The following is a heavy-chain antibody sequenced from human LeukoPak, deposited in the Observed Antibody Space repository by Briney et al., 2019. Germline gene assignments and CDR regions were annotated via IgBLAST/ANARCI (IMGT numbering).Heavy chain of an antibody. CDR1: GDSINNHY. CDR3: ARRRRLKNPGGDAFDI. Sequence: SETLSLTCSVSGDSINNHYWNWIRQPPGKGLEWIGYIYYSGSTRYNPPLQSRVTMSIGTSKTQFSLKLDSVTAEDTAVYYCARRRRLKNPGGDAFDIWGQGTVVIVSS. V-gene: IGHV4-59*08. D-gene: IGHD2/OR15-2a*01. J-gene: IGHJ3*02. CDR2: IYYSGST.